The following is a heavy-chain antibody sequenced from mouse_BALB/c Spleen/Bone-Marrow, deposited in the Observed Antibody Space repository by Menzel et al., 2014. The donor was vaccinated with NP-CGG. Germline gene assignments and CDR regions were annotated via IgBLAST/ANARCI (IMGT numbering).Heavy chain of an antibody. D-gene: IGHD2-2*01. Sequence: QVQLKESGAELARPGASVKMSCKASGYTFDYYTVQWVEQRPGQGLEWIGYINPSSGYTNYNQKFKDKATLTADKSSSTAYMQLSSLTSEDSAVYYCAREVYGSWFAYWGQGTLVTVSA. J-gene: IGHJ3*01. CDR1: GYTFDYYT. CDR3: AREVYGSWFAY. CDR2: INPSSGYT. V-gene: IGHV1-4*01.